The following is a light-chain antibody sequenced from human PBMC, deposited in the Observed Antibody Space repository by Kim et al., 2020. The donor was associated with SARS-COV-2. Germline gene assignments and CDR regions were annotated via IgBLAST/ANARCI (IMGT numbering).Light chain of an antibody. CDR3: SAWDSSLSAWV. J-gene: IGLJ2*01. Sequence: QTPTLTCTGNSNQCGDQGAAWLQQHQGHPPKLLSNRRNNRPSGISERFSASRSGDTASLTITGLQPEDEADYYCSAWDSSLSAWVFGGGTQLTVL. CDR1: SNQCGDQG. V-gene: IGLV10-54*01. CDR2: RRN.